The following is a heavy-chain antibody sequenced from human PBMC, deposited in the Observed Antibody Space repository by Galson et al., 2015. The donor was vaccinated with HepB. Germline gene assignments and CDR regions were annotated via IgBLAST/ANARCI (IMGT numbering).Heavy chain of an antibody. V-gene: IGHV3-11*01. J-gene: IGHJ5*02. CDR1: GFIFSDYQ. D-gene: IGHD3-10*01. CDR3: ARAAGWLDP. CDR2: ISNSGTTK. Sequence: SLRLSCAASGFIFSDYQVTWIRQAPGQRLECISYISNSGTTKDYAGSVKGRFTISRDNAKNSLYLQMNNLRVDDSAVYYCARAAGWLDPWGQGTRVTVSS.